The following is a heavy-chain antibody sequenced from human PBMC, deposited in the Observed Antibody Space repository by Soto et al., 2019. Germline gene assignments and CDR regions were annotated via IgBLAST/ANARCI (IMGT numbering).Heavy chain of an antibody. Sequence: EVQLVESGGGLVQPGGSLRLSCSVSGFTFSTYCMNWVRQAPGKGLEWVSYISGTGNTIHYADSVKGRFTISRDNVKNSLFLQMNSLRDEDTAVYYCARDQPTAYFYDKRGFVWGRGTTVTVSS. CDR3: ARDQPTAYFYDKRGFV. J-gene: IGHJ6*02. CDR2: ISGTGNTI. D-gene: IGHD3-22*01. V-gene: IGHV3-48*02. CDR1: GFTFSTYC.